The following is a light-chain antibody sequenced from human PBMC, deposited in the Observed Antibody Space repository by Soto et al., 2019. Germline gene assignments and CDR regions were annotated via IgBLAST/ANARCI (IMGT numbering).Light chain of an antibody. V-gene: IGKV1-5*03. J-gene: IGKJ5*01. CDR3: QQYNNWPPIT. CDR2: KAS. CDR1: QSISSW. Sequence: DIQLTQSPSTLSPSVGDRVTITCRASQSISSWLAWYQQKPGKAPKLLIYKASSLQSGVPSRFSGSGSGTEFTLTISSLHPDDFATYYCQQYNNWPPITFGQGTRLEIK.